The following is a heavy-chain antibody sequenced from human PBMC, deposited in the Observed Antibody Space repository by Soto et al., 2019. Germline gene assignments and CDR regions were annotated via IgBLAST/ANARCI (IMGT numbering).Heavy chain of an antibody. J-gene: IGHJ6*03. D-gene: IGHD3-3*01. CDR3: ARGKRITIFGVVIPYYMDV. CDR1: GYTLTGYY. V-gene: IGHV1-2*04. CDR2: INPNSGGT. Sequence: ASVKVSCKASGYTLTGYYMRWVRQAPGQGLEWMGWINPNSGGTNYAQKFQGWVTMTRDTSISTAYMELSRLRSDDTAVYYCARGKRITIFGVVIPYYMDVWGKGTTVTVSS.